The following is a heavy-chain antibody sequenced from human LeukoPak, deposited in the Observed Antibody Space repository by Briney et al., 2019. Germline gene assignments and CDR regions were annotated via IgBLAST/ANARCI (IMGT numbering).Heavy chain of an antibody. CDR2: ISAYNGNT. CDR1: GYTFTGDY. V-gene: IGHV1-18*04. J-gene: IGHJ4*02. CDR3: ARERGPYYYDFWRASGESFDY. Sequence: ASVKVSCKASGYTFTGDYMHWVRQAPGQGLEWMGWISAYNGNTNYAQKLQGRVTMTTDTSTSTAYMELRSLRSDDTAVYYCARERGPYYYDFWRASGESFDYWGQGTLVTVSS. D-gene: IGHD3-3*01.